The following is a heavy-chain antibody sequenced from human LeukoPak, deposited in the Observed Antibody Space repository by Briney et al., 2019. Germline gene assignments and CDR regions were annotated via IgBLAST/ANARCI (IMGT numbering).Heavy chain of an antibody. V-gene: IGHV1-18*01. CDR3: ARRYCTNGVCYHDRGAFDI. Sequence: ASVKVSCKASGDTFIRYGISWVRQAPGQGLEWMGWISTGNGNTNYGQKFQGRVTITADKSTSTAYMELSSLRSEDTAVYYCARRYCTNGVCYHDRGAFDIWGQGTMVTVSS. D-gene: IGHD2-8*01. J-gene: IGHJ3*02. CDR2: ISTGNGNT. CDR1: GDTFIRYG.